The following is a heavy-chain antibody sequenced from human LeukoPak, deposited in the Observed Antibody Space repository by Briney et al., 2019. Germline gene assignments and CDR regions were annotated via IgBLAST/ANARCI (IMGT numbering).Heavy chain of an antibody. CDR1: GDSISGYY. V-gene: IGHV4-59*12. D-gene: IGHD6-13*01. CDR3: LRIVAAGTYLGYFDY. J-gene: IGHJ4*02. CDR2: IFYSGST. Sequence: SETLSLTCTVSGDSISGYYWGWIRQPPGKGLEWIGYIFYSGSTNYNPSLKSRITISVDTSKNQFSLKLSSVTAADTAVYYCLRIVAAGTYLGYFDYWGQGTLVTVSS.